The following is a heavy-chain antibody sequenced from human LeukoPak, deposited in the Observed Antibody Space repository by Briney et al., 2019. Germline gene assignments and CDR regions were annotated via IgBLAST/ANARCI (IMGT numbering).Heavy chain of an antibody. CDR2: IIPIFGTA. CDR1: GGTFISYA. CDR3: ARSPRREPAYYYDGMDV. Sequence: SVKVSCKASGGTFISYAISWVRQAPGQGLEWMGGIIPIFGTANYAQKFQGRVTITADESTSTAYMELSSLRSEDTAVYYCARSPRREPAYYYDGMDVWGQGTTVTVSS. V-gene: IGHV1-69*13. D-gene: IGHD1-14*01. J-gene: IGHJ6*02.